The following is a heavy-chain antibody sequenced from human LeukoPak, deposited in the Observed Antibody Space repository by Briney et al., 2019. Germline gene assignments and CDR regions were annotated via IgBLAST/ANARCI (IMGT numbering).Heavy chain of an antibody. CDR2: INWNGGST. CDR3: ARDRDYGDYLDAFDI. Sequence: GGSLRLSCAASGFTFDDYGMSWVRQAPGKGLEWVSGINWNGGSTGYADSVKGRFTISRDNAKNSLYLQMNSLRAEDTAVYYCARDRDYGDYLDAFDIWGQGTMVTVSS. V-gene: IGHV3-20*04. J-gene: IGHJ3*02. CDR1: GFTFDDYG. D-gene: IGHD4-17*01.